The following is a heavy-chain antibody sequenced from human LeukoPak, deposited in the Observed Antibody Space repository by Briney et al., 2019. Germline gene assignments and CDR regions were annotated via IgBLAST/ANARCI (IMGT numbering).Heavy chain of an antibody. CDR3: ARSTWNFGY. CDR2: INHSGST. V-gene: IGHV4-34*01. J-gene: IGHJ4*02. Sequence: SETLSLTCAVYGGSFSGYYWSWIRQPPGQGLEWIGEINHSGSTNYTPSLKSRVTISVDTSKNQFSLKLSFVTAAGAAVYYWARSTWNFGYWGQGTLVTVSS. D-gene: IGHD2-2*01. CDR1: GGSFSGYY.